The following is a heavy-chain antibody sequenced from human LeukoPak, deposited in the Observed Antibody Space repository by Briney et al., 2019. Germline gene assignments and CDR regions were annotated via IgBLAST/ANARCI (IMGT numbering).Heavy chain of an antibody. CDR1: GGPISSSSYY. D-gene: IGHD3-10*01. V-gene: IGHV4-39*01. CDR3: ASGGSGSYYYNWFDP. Sequence: LGTPALPCPVSGGPISSSSYYWGWIRQPPGKGLEWVGGIYYSGSTYYNPSLKSRVTISVDTSKNQFSLKLSSVTAADTAVYYCASGGSGSYYYNWFDPWGQGTLVTVSS. J-gene: IGHJ5*02. CDR2: IYYSGST.